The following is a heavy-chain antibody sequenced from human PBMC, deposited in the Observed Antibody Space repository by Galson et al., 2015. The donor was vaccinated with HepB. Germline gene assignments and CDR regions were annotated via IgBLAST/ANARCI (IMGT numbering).Heavy chain of an antibody. Sequence: SLRLSCAASGFTFSDYYMSWIRQAPGKGLEWVSYISSSGSTIYYADSVKGRFTISRDNAKNSLYLQMNSLRAEDTAVYYCASYTPNYDFWSGYYMDAFDIWGQGTMVTVSS. J-gene: IGHJ3*02. V-gene: IGHV3-11*01. CDR1: GFTFSDYY. CDR2: ISSSGSTI. D-gene: IGHD3-3*01. CDR3: ASYTPNYDFWSGYYMDAFDI.